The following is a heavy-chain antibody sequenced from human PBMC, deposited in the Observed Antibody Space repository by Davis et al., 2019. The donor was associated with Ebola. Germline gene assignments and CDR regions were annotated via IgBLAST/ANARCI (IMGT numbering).Heavy chain of an antibody. CDR3: ARDVNYYDSSGYYSSVGMDV. J-gene: IGHJ6*02. CDR1: GGSISSYY. V-gene: IGHV4-59*12. Sequence: PSETLSLTCTVSGGSISSYYWSWIRQPPGKGLEWIGYIYYSGSTNYNPSLKSRVTISVDTSKDQFSLKLSSVTAADTAVYYCARDVNYYDSSGYYSSVGMDVWGQGTTVTVSS. CDR2: IYYSGST. D-gene: IGHD3-22*01.